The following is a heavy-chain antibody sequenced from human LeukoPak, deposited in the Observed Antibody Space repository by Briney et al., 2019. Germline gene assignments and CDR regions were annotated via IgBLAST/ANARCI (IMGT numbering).Heavy chain of an antibody. D-gene: IGHD6-13*01. CDR2: IKQDGSEK. V-gene: IGHV3-7*03. CDR3: ARDLGSSSWRYYYGMDV. CDR1: GFTFSSYS. J-gene: IGHJ6*04. Sequence: GGSLRLSCAASGFTFSSYSMNWVRQAPGKGLEWVANIKQDGSEKYYVDSVKGRFTISRDNAKNSLYLQMNSLRAEDTAVYYCARDLGSSSWRYYYGMDVWGKGTTVTVSS.